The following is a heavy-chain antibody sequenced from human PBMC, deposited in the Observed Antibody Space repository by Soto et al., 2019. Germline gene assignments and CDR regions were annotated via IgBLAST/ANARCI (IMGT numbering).Heavy chain of an antibody. CDR1: GGSLSGFP. D-gene: IGHD4-17*01. CDR2: IYHTGRS. V-gene: IGHV4-59*01. J-gene: IGHJ4*02. Sequence: SETLSLTCSVSGGSLSGFPWIWIRQPPGKGLEWVGYIYHTGRSNYNPSLKSRLTISLDMSRNQFSLQLTSVTAADTALYYCARVSNEYGGNGPFDYWGLGTLVTVS. CDR3: ARVSNEYGGNGPFDY.